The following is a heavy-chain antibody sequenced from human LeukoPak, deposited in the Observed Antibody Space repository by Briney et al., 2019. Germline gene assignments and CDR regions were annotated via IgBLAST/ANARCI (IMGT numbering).Heavy chain of an antibody. V-gene: IGHV3-30*18. CDR2: ISYDGSNK. D-gene: IGHD2-15*01. Sequence: PGGSLRLSCAASGFTFSSYGMHWVRQAPGKGLEWLAVISYDGSNKYYADSVKGRFTISRDNSKNTLYLQMNSLRAEDTAVYYCAKGVVVVAATPFDYWGQGTLVTVSS. J-gene: IGHJ4*02. CDR3: AKGVVVVAATPFDY. CDR1: GFTFSSYG.